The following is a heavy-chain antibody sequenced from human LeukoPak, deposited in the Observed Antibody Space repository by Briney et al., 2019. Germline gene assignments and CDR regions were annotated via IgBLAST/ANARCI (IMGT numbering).Heavy chain of an antibody. V-gene: IGHV1-2*02. CDR3: ARRTVTTFRWFDP. Sequence: ASVKVSCKASGYTFTGYYMHWVRQAPGQGLEWMGWINPNSGGTNYAQKFQGRVTMTRDTSISTAYMELSRLRSDDTAVYYCARRTVTTFRWFDPWGQGTLVTVSS. CDR2: INPNSGGT. J-gene: IGHJ5*02. CDR1: GYTFTGYY. D-gene: IGHD4-17*01.